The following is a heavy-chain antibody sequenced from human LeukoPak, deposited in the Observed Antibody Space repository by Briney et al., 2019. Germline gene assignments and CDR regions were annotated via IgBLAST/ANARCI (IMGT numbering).Heavy chain of an antibody. V-gene: IGHV4-59*01. Sequence: LETLSLTCTVSGGSISSYYWSWIRQPPGRGLEWIGYIYYSGSTNYNPSLKSRVTISVDTSKNQFSLKLSSVTAADTAVYYCARHTSPHYGSGSYYNVDWFDPWGQGTLVTVSS. CDR1: GGSISSYY. J-gene: IGHJ5*02. CDR3: ARHTSPHYGSGSYYNVDWFDP. D-gene: IGHD3-10*01. CDR2: IYYSGST.